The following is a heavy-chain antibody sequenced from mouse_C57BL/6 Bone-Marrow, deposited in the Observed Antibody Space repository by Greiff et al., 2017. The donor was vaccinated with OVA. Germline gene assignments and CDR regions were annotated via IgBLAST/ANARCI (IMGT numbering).Heavy chain of an antibody. CDR2: IYPGDGDT. CDR3: ARSLYYYGSPWFAY. D-gene: IGHD1-1*01. J-gene: IGHJ3*01. Sequence: VQLQQSGAELVKPGASVKISCKASGYAFSSYWMNWVKQRPGKGLEWIGQIYPGDGDTNYNGKFKGKATLTADKSSSTASMQLSSLTSEDSAVYFCARSLYYYGSPWFAYWGQGTLVTVSA. V-gene: IGHV1-80*01. CDR1: GYAFSSYW.